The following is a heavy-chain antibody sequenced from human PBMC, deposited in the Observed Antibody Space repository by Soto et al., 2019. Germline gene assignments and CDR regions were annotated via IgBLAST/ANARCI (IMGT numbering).Heavy chain of an antibody. CDR3: ARDPGTHYDYIWGQNY. V-gene: IGHV3-21*01. CDR2: ISSSSSYI. J-gene: IGHJ4*02. D-gene: IGHD3-16*01. CDR1: GFTFSSYS. Sequence: EVPLVESGGGLVKPGGSLRLSCAASGFTFSSYSMNWVRQAPGKGLEWVSSISSSSSYIYYADSVKGRFTISRDNAKNSLYLQKNSLRAEDTAVYYCARDPGTHYDYIWGQNYWGQGTLVTVSS.